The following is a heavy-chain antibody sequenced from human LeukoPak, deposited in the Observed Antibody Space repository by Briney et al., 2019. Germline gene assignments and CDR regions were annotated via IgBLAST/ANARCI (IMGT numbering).Heavy chain of an antibody. D-gene: IGHD1-7*01. CDR2: ISSSSSYI. J-gene: IGHJ4*02. CDR3: ARDLTGTNY. V-gene: IGHV3-21*01. CDR1: GGSITSYY. Sequence: CTVSGGSITSYYWSWIRQPPGKGLEWVSSISSSSSYIYYADSVKGRFTISRDNAKNSLYLQMNSLRAEDTAVYYCARDLTGTNYWGQGTLVTVSS.